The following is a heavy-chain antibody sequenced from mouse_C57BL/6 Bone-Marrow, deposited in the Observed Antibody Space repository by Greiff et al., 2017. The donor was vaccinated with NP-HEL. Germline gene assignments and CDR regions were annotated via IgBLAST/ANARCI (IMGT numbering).Heavy chain of an antibody. V-gene: IGHV5-4*01. CDR3: ARETAQATGFDY. Sequence: DVMLVESGGGLVKPGGSLKLSCAASGFTFSSYAMSWVRQTPEKRLEWVATISDGGSYTYYPDNVKGRFTISRDNAKNNLYLQMSHLKSEDTAMYYCARETAQATGFDYWGQGTTLTVSS. CDR1: GFTFSSYA. D-gene: IGHD3-2*02. CDR2: ISDGGSYT. J-gene: IGHJ2*01.